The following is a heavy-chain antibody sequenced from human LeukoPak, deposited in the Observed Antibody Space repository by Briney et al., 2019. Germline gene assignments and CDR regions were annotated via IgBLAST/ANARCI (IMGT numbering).Heavy chain of an antibody. CDR3: ARAPLLDYFDY. Sequence: GGSLRLSCAASGFTFSNYWMSWVRQAPGKGLEWVANINQDGTDKYYVDSVKGRFTISRDDAKNSVFLQMNSLRSEDTAVYYCARAPLLDYFDYWGQGTLVTVSS. CDR1: GFTFSNYW. CDR2: INQDGTDK. J-gene: IGHJ4*02. V-gene: IGHV3-7*03.